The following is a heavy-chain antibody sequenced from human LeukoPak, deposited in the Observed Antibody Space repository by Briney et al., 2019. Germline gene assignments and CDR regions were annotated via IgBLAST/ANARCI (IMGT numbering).Heavy chain of an antibody. J-gene: IGHJ3*02. V-gene: IGHV5-51*01. CDR3: ARHEGFGRAHEGDAFDI. Sequence: GESLKISCKSSGFTFTSYWIGWVRQMPGKGLEWMGIIYPGGSDTRYSPSFAGQVTFSADKSTATAYLQWSSLKASDTAMYYCARHEGFGRAHEGDAFDIWGQGTMVTVSS. D-gene: IGHD3-16*01. CDR1: GFTFTSYW. CDR2: IYPGGSDT.